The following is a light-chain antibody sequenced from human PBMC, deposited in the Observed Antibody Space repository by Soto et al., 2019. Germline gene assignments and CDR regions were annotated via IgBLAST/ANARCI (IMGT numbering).Light chain of an antibody. CDR1: QSVSSN. CDR3: QQYGSSPGIT. V-gene: IGKV3-20*01. J-gene: IGKJ5*01. Sequence: EIVLTQSPGTLSLSPGERATLSCRASQSVSSNLAWYQQKPGQAPRLLIYGASSRATGIPDRFSGSGSGTDFTLTISRLEPEDFAVYYCQQYGSSPGITFGQGTRLEIK. CDR2: GAS.